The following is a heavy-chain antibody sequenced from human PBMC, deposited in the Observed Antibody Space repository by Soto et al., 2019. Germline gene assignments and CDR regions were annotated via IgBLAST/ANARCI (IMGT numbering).Heavy chain of an antibody. Sequence: QVTLKESGPVLVKPTETLTLTCTVSGFSLSNARMGVSWIRQPPGKALEWLAHIFSNDEKSYSTSLKSRLTISKDTSKSQVVLTMTNMDPVDTATYYCARLRHYDSSGSGAFDIWGQGTMVTVSS. CDR1: GFSLSNARMG. V-gene: IGHV2-26*01. CDR3: ARLRHYDSSGSGAFDI. CDR2: IFSNDEK. D-gene: IGHD3-22*01. J-gene: IGHJ3*02.